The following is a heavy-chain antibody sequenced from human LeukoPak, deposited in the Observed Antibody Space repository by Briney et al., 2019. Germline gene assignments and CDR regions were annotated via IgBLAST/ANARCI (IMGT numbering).Heavy chain of an antibody. CDR3: ARGLSPIRYFDWLSNYFDY. D-gene: IGHD3-9*01. J-gene: IGHJ4*02. Sequence: SETLSLTCTVSGGSISSYYWSWIRQPPGKGLEWIGYIYYSGSTNYNPSLKSRVTISVDTSKNQFSLKLSSVTAADTAVYYCARGLSPIRYFDWLSNYFDYWGQGTLVTVSS. CDR1: GGSISSYY. V-gene: IGHV4-59*12. CDR2: IYYSGST.